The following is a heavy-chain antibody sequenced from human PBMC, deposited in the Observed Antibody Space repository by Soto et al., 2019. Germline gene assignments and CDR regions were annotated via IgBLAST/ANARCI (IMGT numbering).Heavy chain of an antibody. Sequence: SVKVSCKASGGTFSSYAISWVRQAPGQGLEWMGGIIPIFGTANYAQKFQGRVTITADESTSTAYMELSSLRSEDTGVYYCTTEEIVSAGIYFDYWGQGTLVTVSS. CDR1: GGTFSSYA. V-gene: IGHV1-69*13. D-gene: IGHD2-2*01. CDR2: IIPIFGTA. CDR3: TTEEIVSAGIYFDY. J-gene: IGHJ4*02.